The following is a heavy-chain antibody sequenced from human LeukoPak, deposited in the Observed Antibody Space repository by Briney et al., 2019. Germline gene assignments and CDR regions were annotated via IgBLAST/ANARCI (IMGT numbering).Heavy chain of an antibody. CDR1: GFTFSSYA. J-gene: IGHJ4*02. V-gene: IGHV3-30*01. CDR3: AREAARSYFDD. D-gene: IGHD6-25*01. Sequence: PGGSLRLSCAASGFTFSSYAMHWVRQAPGKGLEWVAVISYDGSNKYYADSVKGRFTISRDNSKNTLYLQMNSLRAEDTAVYYCAREAARSYFDDWSQGTLVTVSS. CDR2: ISYDGSNK.